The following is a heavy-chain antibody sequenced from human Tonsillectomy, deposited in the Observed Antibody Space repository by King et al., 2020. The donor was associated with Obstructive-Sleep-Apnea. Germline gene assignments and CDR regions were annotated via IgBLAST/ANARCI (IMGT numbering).Heavy chain of an antibody. CDR1: GYTFTGYY. J-gene: IGHJ6*02. V-gene: IGHV1-2*04. CDR2: INPNSGGT. D-gene: IGHD1-1*01. Sequence: QLVQSGAEVKKPGASVKVSCKASGYTFTGYYMHWGRQAPGQGLEWMGWINPNSGGTNYAQKLQGWVPMTRDTSISTAYMELSRLRSDDTAVYYCATERLGGTGTTYYYYGMDVWGQGTTVTVSS. CDR3: ATERLGGTGTTYYYYGMDV.